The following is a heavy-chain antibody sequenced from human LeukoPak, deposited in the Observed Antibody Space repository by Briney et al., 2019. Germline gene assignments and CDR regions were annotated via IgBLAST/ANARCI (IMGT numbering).Heavy chain of an antibody. J-gene: IGHJ5*02. CDR3: ARDLGQYYDTSDNWFDP. V-gene: IGHV3-48*03. Sequence: GGSLRLSCAASGFTFSSYEMNWVRQAPGKGLEWVDSVKGRFTISRDNAKNTLNLQMNSLRAEDTAVYYCARDLGQYYDTSDNWFDPWGQGTLVTVSS. CDR1: GFTFSSYE. D-gene: IGHD3-22*01.